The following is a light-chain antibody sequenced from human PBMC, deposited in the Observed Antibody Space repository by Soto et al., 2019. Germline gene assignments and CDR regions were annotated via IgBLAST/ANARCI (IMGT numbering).Light chain of an antibody. CDR2: DAS. V-gene: IGKV3-20*01. J-gene: IGKJ2*01. CDR1: QSVTSSY. Sequence: EIVLTQSPGTLSLSPGERATLSCRASQSVTSSYLAWYQQKPGQAPRLLIYDASSRVTGIPDRFSGSGSGTGFTLTISRLEPEDFAVYYCQQYGSSPYTFGQGTKLEIK. CDR3: QQYGSSPYT.